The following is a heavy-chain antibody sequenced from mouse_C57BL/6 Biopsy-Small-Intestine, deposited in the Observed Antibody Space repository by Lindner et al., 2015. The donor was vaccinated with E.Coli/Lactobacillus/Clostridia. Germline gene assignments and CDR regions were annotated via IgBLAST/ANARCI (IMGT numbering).Heavy chain of an antibody. D-gene: IGHD1-1*01. CDR2: INPNYGTT. V-gene: IGHV1-39*01. Sequence: VQLQESGPELVKPGASVKISCKASGYSFTDYNMNWVKQSNGKSLEWIGVINPNYGTTSYNQKFKGKATLTVDQSSSTAYMQLNSLTSEDSAVYYCARRGNYGSSYGAMDYWGQGASVTVSS. J-gene: IGHJ4*01. CDR3: ARRGNYGSSYGAMDY. CDR1: GYSFTDYN.